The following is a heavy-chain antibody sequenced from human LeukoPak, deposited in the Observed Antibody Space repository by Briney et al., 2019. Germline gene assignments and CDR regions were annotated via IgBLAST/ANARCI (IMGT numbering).Heavy chain of an antibody. D-gene: IGHD3-3*01. CDR3: ARASNFFPADI. J-gene: IGHJ3*02. Sequence: PSETLSLTCTVSGGSIRNYYWNWIRQPPGKGLEWIGYIDDSGSTSCDPSLKSRVSILVDTSKNQFSLKLRSVTAADTAVYYCARASNFFPADIWGQGTMVTVSS. CDR2: IDDSGST. CDR1: GGSIRNYY. V-gene: IGHV4-59*01.